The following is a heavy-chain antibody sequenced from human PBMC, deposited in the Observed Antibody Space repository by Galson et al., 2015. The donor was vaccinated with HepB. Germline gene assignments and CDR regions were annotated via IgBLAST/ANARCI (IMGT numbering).Heavy chain of an antibody. J-gene: IGHJ6*04. V-gene: IGHV3-11*01. Sequence: SLRLSCAASGFTFSDYYMSWIRQAPGKGLKWVSYISSSGITIYYADSVKGRFTISRDNSKNSLFLQMNSLRAEDTAVYYCARGAYSSNVTDVWGKGTTVTASS. CDR3: ARGAYSSNVTDV. D-gene: IGHD4-11*01. CDR1: GFTFSDYY. CDR2: ISSSGITI.